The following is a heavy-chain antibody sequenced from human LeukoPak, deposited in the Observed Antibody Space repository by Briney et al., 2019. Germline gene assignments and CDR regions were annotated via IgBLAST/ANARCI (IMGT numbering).Heavy chain of an antibody. Sequence: PSETLSLTCTVSGGSISSYYWSWIRQPPGKGLEWIVYISYSGSTNYNPSLKSRVTISLYTSKNQFSLKLWSVTAADTGVYYCARAVGYYDSSGYSCWFDPWGQGTLVTVSS. CDR1: GGSISSYY. CDR2: ISYSGST. D-gene: IGHD3-22*01. CDR3: ARAVGYYDSSGYSCWFDP. V-gene: IGHV4-59*01. J-gene: IGHJ5*02.